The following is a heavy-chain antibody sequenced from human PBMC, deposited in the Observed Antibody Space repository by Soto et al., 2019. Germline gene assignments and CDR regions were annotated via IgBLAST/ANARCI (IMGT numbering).Heavy chain of an antibody. D-gene: IGHD3-16*02. CDR2: ISAYNGNT. CDR3: ARDMITFGGVIGNFDY. V-gene: IGHV1-18*01. Sequence: QVQLVQSGAEVKKPGASVKVSCKASGYTFTSYGISWVRQAPGQGLEWMGWISAYNGNTNYAQKLQGRVTMTTDTXTXXAYMELRSLRSDDTAVYYCARDMITFGGVIGNFDYWGQGTLVTVSS. CDR1: GYTFTSYG. J-gene: IGHJ4*02.